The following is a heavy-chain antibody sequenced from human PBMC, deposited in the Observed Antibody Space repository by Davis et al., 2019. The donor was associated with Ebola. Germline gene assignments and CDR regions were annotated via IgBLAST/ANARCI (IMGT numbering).Heavy chain of an antibody. CDR3: ARRDDFWSGYNNWFDP. Sequence: PSETLSLTCTVSGGSISSGGYYWSWIRQHPGKGLEWIGYIYYSGSTYYNPSLKSRVTISVDTSKNQFSLKLSSVTAADTAVYYCARRDDFWSGYNNWFDPWGQGTLVTVSS. J-gene: IGHJ5*02. CDR2: IYYSGST. V-gene: IGHV4-31*03. CDR1: GGSISSGGYY. D-gene: IGHD3-3*01.